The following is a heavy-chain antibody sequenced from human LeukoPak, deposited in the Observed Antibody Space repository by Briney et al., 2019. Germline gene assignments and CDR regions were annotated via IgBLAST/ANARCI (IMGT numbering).Heavy chain of an antibody. J-gene: IGHJ4*02. V-gene: IGHV1-2*06. Sequence: ASVKVSCKASGYTFTGYYMYWVRQAPGQGLEWMGRINPNSGGTNYAQKFQGRVTMTRDTSISTAYMELSRLGSDDTAVYYCARARYNWNDVGYFDYWGQGTLVTVSS. CDR1: GYTFTGYY. CDR2: INPNSGGT. CDR3: ARARYNWNDVGYFDY. D-gene: IGHD1-1*01.